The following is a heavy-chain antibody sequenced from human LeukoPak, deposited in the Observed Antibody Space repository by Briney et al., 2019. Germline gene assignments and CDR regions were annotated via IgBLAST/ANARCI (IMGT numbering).Heavy chain of an antibody. D-gene: IGHD6-13*01. CDR3: AREMYSSSWYEGFDY. V-gene: IGHV1-18*01. Sequence: APVKVSCKASGYTFTSYGISWVRQAPGQGLEWMGWISAYNGNTNYAQKLQGRVTMTTDTTTSTAYMELRSLRSDDTAVYYCAREMYSSSWYEGFDYWGQGTLVTVSS. CDR1: GYTFTSYG. CDR2: ISAYNGNT. J-gene: IGHJ4*02.